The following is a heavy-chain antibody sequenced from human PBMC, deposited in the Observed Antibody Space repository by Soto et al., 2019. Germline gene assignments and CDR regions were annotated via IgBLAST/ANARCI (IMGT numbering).Heavy chain of an antibody. CDR2: IWDDGSNK. Sequence: GESLRLSCAASGFTFSSYGMHWFRQAPGKGLEWVAVIWDDGSNKYYADSVKGRFTITRDNSKNTLYLQMNSLRAEDTAVYYCARDIGAITIFGVVHDAFDIWGQGTMVTVSS. J-gene: IGHJ3*02. CDR3: ARDIGAITIFGVVHDAFDI. V-gene: IGHV3-33*01. CDR1: GFTFSSYG. D-gene: IGHD3-3*01.